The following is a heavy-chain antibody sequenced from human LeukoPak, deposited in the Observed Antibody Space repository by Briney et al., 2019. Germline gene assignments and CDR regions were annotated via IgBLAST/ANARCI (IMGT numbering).Heavy chain of an antibody. V-gene: IGHV3-74*01. D-gene: IGHD1-1*01. J-gene: IGHJ4*02. CDR1: GFTFSSYW. CDR3: APTTSRPIDY. CDR2: INSDGSST. Sequence: HTGGSLRLSCAASGFTFSSYWMHWARQAPGKGLVWVSRINSDGSSTSYADSVKGRFTISRDNARNTLYLQMNSLRAEDTAVYYCAPTTSRPIDYWGQGTLVTVSS.